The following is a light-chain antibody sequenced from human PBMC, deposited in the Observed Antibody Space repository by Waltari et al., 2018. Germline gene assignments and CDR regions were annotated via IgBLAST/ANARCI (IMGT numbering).Light chain of an antibody. CDR3: QQRSYWLT. V-gene: IGKV3-11*01. CDR2: DAS. J-gene: IGKJ4*01. Sequence: EIVLTQSPATLSLSPGERATLSCRTSQSVSNYLAWYQQKPGQAPRLLIYDASNRATGIPARFSGSGSETDFTLTISSLEPEDFAVYYCQQRSYWLTFGGGTKVEIK. CDR1: QSVSNY.